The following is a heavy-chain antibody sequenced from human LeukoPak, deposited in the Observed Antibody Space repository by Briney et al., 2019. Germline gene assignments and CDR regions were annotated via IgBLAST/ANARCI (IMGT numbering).Heavy chain of an antibody. CDR2: ISSSGSTI. Sequence: AGGSLRLSCAASGFTFSSYEMNWVRQAPGKGLEWVSYISSSGSTIYYADSVKGRFTISRDNAKNSLYLQMNSLRAEDTAVYYCARGAVAGLLYYYYYMDVWGKGTTVTISS. D-gene: IGHD6-19*01. J-gene: IGHJ6*03. CDR3: ARGAVAGLLYYYYYMDV. V-gene: IGHV3-48*03. CDR1: GFTFSSYE.